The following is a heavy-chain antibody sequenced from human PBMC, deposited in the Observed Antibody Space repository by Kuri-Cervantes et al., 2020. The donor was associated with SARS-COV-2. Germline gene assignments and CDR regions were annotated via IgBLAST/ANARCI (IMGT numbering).Heavy chain of an antibody. Sequence: ETLSLTCAASGFTFSSYAMSWVRQAPGKGLEWVSAISGSGGSTYYADSVKGRFTISRDNSKNTLYLQMNSLRAEDTAVYYCAKSGSYYFDYWGQGTLVTVSS. CDR3: AKSGSYYFDY. CDR1: GFTFSSYA. D-gene: IGHD1-26*01. J-gene: IGHJ4*02. V-gene: IGHV3-23*01. CDR2: ISGSGGST.